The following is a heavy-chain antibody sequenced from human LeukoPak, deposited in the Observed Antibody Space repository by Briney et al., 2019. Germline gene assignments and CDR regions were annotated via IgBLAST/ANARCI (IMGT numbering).Heavy chain of an antibody. Sequence: PGRSLRLSCAASGFTFSSYAMHWVRQAPDKGLEWVAVISYDGSNKYYADSVKGRFTISRDNSKNTLYLQMNSLRAEDTAVYYCARERRIVAAPTNTWGQGTLVTVSS. J-gene: IGHJ4*02. V-gene: IGHV3-30-3*01. D-gene: IGHD1-26*01. CDR3: ARERRIVAAPTNT. CDR1: GFTFSSYA. CDR2: ISYDGSNK.